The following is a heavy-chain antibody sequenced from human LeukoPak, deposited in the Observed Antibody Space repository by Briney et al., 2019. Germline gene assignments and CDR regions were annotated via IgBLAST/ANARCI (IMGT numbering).Heavy chain of an antibody. CDR2: IKQDGSEK. CDR3: AKDGYGGGGVSCCPS. D-gene: IGHD2-15*01. CDR1: GFTLSSYW. J-gene: IGHJ5*02. V-gene: IGHV3-7*01. Sequence: PGGSLRLSCAASGFTLSSYWMSWVRQAPGKGLEWVANIKQDGSEKYYVDSVKGRFTISRDNAKNSLYPQMNSLRAEDTALYYCAKDGYGGGGVSCCPSWGQGTLVTVSS.